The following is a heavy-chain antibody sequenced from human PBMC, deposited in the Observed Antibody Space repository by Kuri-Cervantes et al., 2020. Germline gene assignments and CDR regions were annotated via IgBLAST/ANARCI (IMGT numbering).Heavy chain of an antibody. CDR1: GFTFSSYG. V-gene: IGHV3-30*03. CDR2: ISYDGSNK. J-gene: IGHJ6*02. Sequence: GGSLRLSCAASGFTFSSYGMHWVRQAPGKGLEWVAVISYDGSNKYYADSVKGRFTISRDNSKNTLYPQMNSLRAEDTAVYYCARDWYYYDSSGYYDPYYYYYYGMDVWGQGTTVTVSS. D-gene: IGHD3-22*01. CDR3: ARDWYYYDSSGYYDPYYYYYYGMDV.